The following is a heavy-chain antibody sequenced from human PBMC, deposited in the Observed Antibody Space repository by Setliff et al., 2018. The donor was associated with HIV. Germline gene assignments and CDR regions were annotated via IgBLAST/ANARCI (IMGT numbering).Heavy chain of an antibody. J-gene: IGHJ3*01. V-gene: IGHV4-59*10. CDR1: GGSFSSHY. CDR2: VYYSGDT. CDR3: ARDGRPYYFDSASNYTADDFDV. Sequence: SETLSLTCAVYGGSFSSHYWTWIRQPPGKGLEWIGFVYYSGDTNYNPSSKSRVSMSVDTSNIQFSLKLSSVIAAETAMYYCARDGRPYYFDSASNYTADDFDVWGQGTMVTVSS. D-gene: IGHD3-22*01.